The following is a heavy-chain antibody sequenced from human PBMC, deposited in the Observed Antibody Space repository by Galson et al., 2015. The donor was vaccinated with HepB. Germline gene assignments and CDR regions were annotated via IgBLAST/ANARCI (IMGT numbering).Heavy chain of an antibody. V-gene: IGHV3-30*18. D-gene: IGHD5-24*01. Sequence: SLRLSCAASGFTFSSYGMHWVRQAPGKGLEWVAVISYDGSNKYYADSVKGRFTISRDNSKNTLYLQMNSLRAEDTAVYYCAKDLEMATISEVFDYWGQGTLVTVSS. CDR3: AKDLEMATISEVFDY. CDR2: ISYDGSNK. J-gene: IGHJ4*02. CDR1: GFTFSSYG.